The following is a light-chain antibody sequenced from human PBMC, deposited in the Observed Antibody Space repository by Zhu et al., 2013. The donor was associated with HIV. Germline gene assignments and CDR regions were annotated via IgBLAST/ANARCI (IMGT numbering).Light chain of an antibody. CDR1: QSLVHSDGNTY. V-gene: IGKV2-30*02. J-gene: IGKJ2*03. Sequence: DVVMTQSPLSLPVTFGQPASISCRSSQSLVHSDGNTYLTWFQQRPGQSPRRLIYKVSNRDSGVPDRFSGSGSGTDFTLKISTVEAEDVGVYYCMQGTHWPYSFGQGTKLEIK. CDR2: KVS. CDR3: MQGTHWPYS.